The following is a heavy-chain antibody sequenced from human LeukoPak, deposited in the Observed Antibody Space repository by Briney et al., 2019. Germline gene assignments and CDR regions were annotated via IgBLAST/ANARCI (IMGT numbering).Heavy chain of an antibody. Sequence: SETLSLTCTVSGVSISSGGYYWSWIRQHSGDGLEWIGYIYYSGSTYYNPSLKSRVTISIDTSKNHFSLKLSSVTAADTAVYYCARAGGFFSPFGYWGQGTLVTVSS. CDR1: GVSISSGGYY. J-gene: IGHJ4*02. V-gene: IGHV4-31*02. D-gene: IGHD3-16*01. CDR3: ARAGGFFSPFGY. CDR2: IYYSGST.